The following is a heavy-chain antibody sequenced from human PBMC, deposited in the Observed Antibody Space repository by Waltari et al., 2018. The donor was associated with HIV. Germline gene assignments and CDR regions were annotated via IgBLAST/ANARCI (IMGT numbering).Heavy chain of an antibody. CDR2: IKSNTDGGTT. J-gene: IGHJ4*02. V-gene: IGHV3-15*01. D-gene: IGHD3-16*01. CDR3: TTVGGGTRDY. CDR1: GFIFSDAW. Sequence: EVFLVGPGGGLGKLGGSLRLSGAASGFIFSDAWMGWVRQAPGKGLEWVGRIKSNTDGGTTDYAAPVKGRFTISRDDSKTTLYLEMNSLKTEDTAVYYCTTVGGGTRDYWGQGTLITVSS.